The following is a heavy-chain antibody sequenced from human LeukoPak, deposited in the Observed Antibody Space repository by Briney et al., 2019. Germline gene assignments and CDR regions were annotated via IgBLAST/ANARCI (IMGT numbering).Heavy chain of an antibody. V-gene: IGHV4-59*01. CDR2: IHYSGST. CDR1: GGPIRSYY. CDR3: ARGPYSYDSSGAFDI. J-gene: IGHJ3*02. Sequence: SETLSLPCTVSGGPIRSYYWSWIRQPPGKGLEWVGYIHYSGSTNYNPYLTSRITISVDTSKNHFPLSLTSVTAADTAVYYCARGPYSYDSSGAFDIWGQGTMATVSS. D-gene: IGHD3-22*01.